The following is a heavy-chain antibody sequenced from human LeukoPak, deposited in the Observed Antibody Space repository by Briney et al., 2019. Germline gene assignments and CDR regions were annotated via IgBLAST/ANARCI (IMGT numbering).Heavy chain of an antibody. CDR1: GFTFSNYA. V-gene: IGHV3-23*01. D-gene: IGHD2-2*02. CDR2: ISGSGVST. Sequence: GGSLRLSCAASGFTFSNYAMSWVRQAPGKGLEWASAISGSGVSTYYADSVKGRFTISRDNSKNTLYLQMNSLRVEDTAAYYCANYISRIHFDYWGQGTLVTVSS. CDR3: ANYISRIHFDY. J-gene: IGHJ4*02.